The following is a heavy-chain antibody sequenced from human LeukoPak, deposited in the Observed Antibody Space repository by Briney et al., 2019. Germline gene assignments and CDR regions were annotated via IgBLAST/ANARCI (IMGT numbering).Heavy chain of an antibody. Sequence: PSGTLSLTCAVPGGSISSSNWWSWVRQPPGKGLEWIGYIYYSGSTNYNPSLKSRVTISVDTSKNQFSLKLSSVTAADTAVYYCARGLQSHRYYYGMDVWGQGTTVTVSS. CDR3: ARGLQSHRYYYGMDV. CDR1: GGSISSSNW. V-gene: IGHV4-4*02. CDR2: IYYSGST. J-gene: IGHJ6*02.